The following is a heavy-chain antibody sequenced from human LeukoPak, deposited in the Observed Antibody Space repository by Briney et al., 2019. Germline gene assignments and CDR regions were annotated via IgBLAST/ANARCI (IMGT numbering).Heavy chain of an antibody. V-gene: IGHV3-30*04. CDR1: GFTFSSYA. D-gene: IGHD5-12*01. CDR2: ISYDGSNK. J-gene: IGHJ6*03. Sequence: GRSLRLSCVASGFTFSSYAMHWVRQAPGKGLEWVAVISYDGSNKYYADSVKGRFTISRDNSKNTLYLQMNSLRAEDTAVYYCAREHSGYDFPGRDYYYMDVWGKGTTVTVSS. CDR3: AREHSGYDFPGRDYYYMDV.